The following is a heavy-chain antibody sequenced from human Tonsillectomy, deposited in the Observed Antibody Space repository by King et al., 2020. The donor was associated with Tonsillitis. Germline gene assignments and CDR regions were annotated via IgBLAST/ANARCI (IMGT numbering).Heavy chain of an antibody. J-gene: IGHJ4*02. Sequence: VQLVESGGGLVQPGGSLRLSCAASGFTFSSYAMSWVRQAPGKGLEWVSAISGSGGSTYYADSVKGRFTISRDNSKNTLYLQMNSLRAEDTAVYYCAKHPHEWLVPPYYFDYWGQGTLVTVSS. V-gene: IGHV3-23*04. CDR2: ISGSGGST. CDR3: AKHPHEWLVPPYYFDY. CDR1: GFTFSSYA. D-gene: IGHD6-19*01.